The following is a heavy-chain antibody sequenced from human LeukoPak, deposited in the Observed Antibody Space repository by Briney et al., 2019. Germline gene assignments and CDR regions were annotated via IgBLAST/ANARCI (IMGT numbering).Heavy chain of an antibody. J-gene: IGHJ6*02. V-gene: IGHV3-66*02. Sequence: GGSLRLSCAASGFTVSSNNMSWVRQAPGKGLEWVSVIYSGGSTYYADSVKGRFTISRDNSKNTLYLQMNSLRAEDTAVYYCARDRIRGHRGYGMDVWGQGTTVTVSS. D-gene: IGHD3-10*01. CDR1: GFTVSSNN. CDR2: IYSGGST. CDR3: ARDRIRGHRGYGMDV.